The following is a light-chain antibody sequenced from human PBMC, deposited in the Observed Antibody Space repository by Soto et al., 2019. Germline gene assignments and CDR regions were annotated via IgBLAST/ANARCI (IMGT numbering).Light chain of an antibody. CDR3: HQYNSYSPRT. J-gene: IGKJ1*01. Sequence: DIQMTQSPSTLSASVGDRVSITCRASQSTNWGARYQQKPGKAPRLVISRASTLESAVPPRVSGSGSGTEFTLTISSLQTDDFPNDYCHQYNSYSPRTFGQGTKVEIK. V-gene: IGKV1-5*03. CDR1: QSTNW. CDR2: RAS.